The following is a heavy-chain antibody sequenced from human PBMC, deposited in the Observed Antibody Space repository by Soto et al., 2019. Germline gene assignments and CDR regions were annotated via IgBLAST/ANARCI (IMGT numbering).Heavy chain of an antibody. Sequence: GSLRLSCVASGFTFENYAMSWVRQAPGKGLEWVSAISGSGGTTYYSDSVKGRFTISRDNSKNTVYLQMNDLRVEDAAEYFCAKDXWAIFGVPAGEYYAMDVWGQGTTVTVSS. CDR1: GFTFENYA. CDR2: ISGSGGTT. J-gene: IGHJ6*02. V-gene: IGHV3-23*01. D-gene: IGHD3-3*01. CDR3: AKDXWAIFGVPAGEYYAMDV.